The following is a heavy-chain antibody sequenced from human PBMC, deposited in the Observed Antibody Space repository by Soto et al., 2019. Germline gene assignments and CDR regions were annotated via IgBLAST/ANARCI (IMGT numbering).Heavy chain of an antibody. CDR2: ISGSGGST. J-gene: IGHJ3*02. D-gene: IGHD5-12*01. CDR3: AKSGIVATIPDAFDI. V-gene: IGHV3-23*01. Sequence: GGSLRLSCAASGFSVNSSYMSWVRQAPGKGLEWVSVISGSGGSTYYADSVKGRFTISRDNSKNTLYLQMNSLRAEDTAVYYCAKSGIVATIPDAFDIWGQGTMVTVSS. CDR1: GFSVNSSY.